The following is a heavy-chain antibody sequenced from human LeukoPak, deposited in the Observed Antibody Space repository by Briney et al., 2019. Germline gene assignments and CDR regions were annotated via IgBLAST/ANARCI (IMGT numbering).Heavy chain of an antibody. J-gene: IGHJ4*02. D-gene: IGHD6-13*01. V-gene: IGHV3-23*01. CDR3: AKHHYSSSRDYFDY. CDR2: ISGSGGST. CDR1: GFTFGTYA. Sequence: GGSLRLSCAASGFTFGTYAMTWVRQAPGKGLEWVSVISGSGGSTNYADSGKGRFIISRDNSRNTLFLQMNSLRAEDTAVYYCAKHHYSSSRDYFDYWGQGTLVTVSS.